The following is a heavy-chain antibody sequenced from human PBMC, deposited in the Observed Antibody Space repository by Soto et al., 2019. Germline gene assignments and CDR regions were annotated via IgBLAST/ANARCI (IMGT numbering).Heavy chain of an antibody. D-gene: IGHD4-4*01. V-gene: IGHV1-46*01. CDR1: GYTFSTYY. Sequence: QVQLVQSGAEVKKPGASVKVSCKASGYTFSTYYMHWVRQAPGQGYEWMGIINPSGGSTTYAQKFQGRVTMTRDTSTTTVYMELSGLKSEDTAVYYCARYDYNGYYFDYWGQGTLVTVSS. CDR3: ARYDYNGYYFDY. J-gene: IGHJ4*02. CDR2: INPSGGST.